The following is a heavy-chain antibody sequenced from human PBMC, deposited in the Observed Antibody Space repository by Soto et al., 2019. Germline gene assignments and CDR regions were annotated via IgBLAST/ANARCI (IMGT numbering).Heavy chain of an antibody. D-gene: IGHD6-19*01. CDR1: GFTFNSYG. CDR3: AKDRLLAVAGTFDY. CDR2: ISYDGSNK. V-gene: IGHV3-30*18. Sequence: GGSLRLSCAASGFTFNSYGMHWVRQAPGKGLEWVAVISYDGSNKYYADSVKGRFTISRDNSKNTLYLQMNSLRAEDTAVYYCAKDRLLAVAGTFDYWGQGTLVTVSS. J-gene: IGHJ4*02.